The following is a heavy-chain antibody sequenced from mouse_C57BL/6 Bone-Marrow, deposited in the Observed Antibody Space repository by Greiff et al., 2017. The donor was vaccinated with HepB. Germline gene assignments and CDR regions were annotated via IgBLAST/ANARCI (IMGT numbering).Heavy chain of an antibody. CDR1: GYTFTSYD. CDR3: ARGDYYYGSSHLFAY. J-gene: IGHJ3*01. D-gene: IGHD1-1*01. V-gene: IGHV1-85*01. CDR2: IYPRDGST. Sequence: QVQLQQSGPELVKPGASVRLSCKASGYTFTSYDINWVQQRPGQGLEWIGWIYPRDGSTRYNEKLKGKATLTVDTSSSTAYMELHSLTSEDSAVYFCARGDYYYGSSHLFAYWGRGSLVTVSA.